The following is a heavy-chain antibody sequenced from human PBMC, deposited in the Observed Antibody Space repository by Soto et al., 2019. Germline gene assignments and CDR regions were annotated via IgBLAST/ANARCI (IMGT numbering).Heavy chain of an antibody. V-gene: IGHV1-18*01. J-gene: IGHJ6*02. CDR1: GYRFTNHG. CDR2: ISAYNGNT. Sequence: GASVNVSCKASGYRFTNHGISWVRQAPGQGLEWMGWISAYNGNTNYAQKLQGRATMTTDTSTSTAYMELRSLRSDDTAVYYCARDPRGVVAYYYGMDVWGQGTTVTVSS. CDR3: ARDPRGVVAYYYGMDV. D-gene: IGHD2-15*01.